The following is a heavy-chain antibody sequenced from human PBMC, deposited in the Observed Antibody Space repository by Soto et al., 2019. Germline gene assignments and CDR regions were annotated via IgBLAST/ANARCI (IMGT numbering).Heavy chain of an antibody. CDR1: GGSFSGYY. J-gene: IGHJ5*02. Sequence: QVQLQQWGAGLLKPSETLSLTCAVYGGSFSGYYWSWIRQPPGKGLEWIGEVNHSGSTNYNPSLKSRVTISVDTSKNQFSLKLSSVTAADTDVYYCARGWSGLVIIRFDPWGQGTLVTVSS. CDR3: ARGWSGLVIIRFDP. CDR2: VNHSGST. V-gene: IGHV4-34*01. D-gene: IGHD3-9*01.